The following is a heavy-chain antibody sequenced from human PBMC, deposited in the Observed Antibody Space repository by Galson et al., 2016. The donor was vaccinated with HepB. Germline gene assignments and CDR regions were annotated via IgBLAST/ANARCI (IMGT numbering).Heavy chain of an antibody. CDR1: GFSLGTNEVG. V-gene: IGHV2-5*02. D-gene: IGHD3-3*01. J-gene: IGHJ4*02. CDR3: AHYYTHTWLFDD. Sequence: PALVKPTQTLTLTCTFSGFSLGTNEVGVGWIRQPPGKALEWLALLYWDDDKRYSPSLESRLSITKDVSKNQVVLTMTNMDPVDTGTYYCAHYYTHTWLFDDWGQGTLVTVSS. CDR2: LYWDDDK.